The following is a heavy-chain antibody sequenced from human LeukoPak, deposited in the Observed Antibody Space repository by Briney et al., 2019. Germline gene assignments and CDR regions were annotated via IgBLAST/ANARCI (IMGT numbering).Heavy chain of an antibody. V-gene: IGHV4-38-2*01. CDR3: ARAGGIITSGIDY. D-gene: IGHD3-10*01. Sequence: PAGTLSLTCGASGYSISKGYYWSLIRHPPGKGLELIRTIYHTGSTYYTPSLGSRFTISVDTSKNEFFLNLNSVTAADTAVYYCARAGGIITSGIDYWGQGALVTVSS. CDR2: IYHTGST. CDR1: GYSISKGYY. J-gene: IGHJ4*02.